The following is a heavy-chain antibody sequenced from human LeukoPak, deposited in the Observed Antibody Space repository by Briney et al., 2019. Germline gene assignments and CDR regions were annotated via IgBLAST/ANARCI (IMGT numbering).Heavy chain of an antibody. Sequence: GASVKVSCKASGYTFTSYDINWVRQATGQGLEWMGWMNPNSGNTGYAQKFQGRVTMTRNTSISTAYMELSSLRSEDTAVYYCARGYDYLYAEYFQHWGQGTLVIVSS. CDR3: ARGYDYLYAEYFQH. J-gene: IGHJ1*01. CDR1: GYTFTSYD. CDR2: MNPNSGNT. V-gene: IGHV1-8*01. D-gene: IGHD4-11*01.